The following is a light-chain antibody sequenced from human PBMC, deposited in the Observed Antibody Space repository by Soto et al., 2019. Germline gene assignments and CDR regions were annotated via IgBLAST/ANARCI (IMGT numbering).Light chain of an antibody. V-gene: IGLV2-23*02. J-gene: IGLJ1*01. Sequence: QSALTQPASVSGSPGQSITISCTGTSRDVGSYNLVSWYQQHPGKAPKLIIYEVSERASGVSNRFSGSKSGNTASLTNSGLQAEDEAVFYCCSYAGSSTLVFGTGTQLTVL. CDR2: EVS. CDR3: CSYAGSSTLV. CDR1: SRDVGSYNL.